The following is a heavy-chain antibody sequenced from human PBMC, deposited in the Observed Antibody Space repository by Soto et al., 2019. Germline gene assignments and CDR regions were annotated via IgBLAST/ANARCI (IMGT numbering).Heavy chain of an antibody. V-gene: IGHV1-69*01. D-gene: IGHD3-22*01. CDR2: IIPIFGTA. CDR1: GGTFSSYA. Sequence: QVQLVQSGAEVKKPGSSVKVSCKASGGTFSSYAISWVRQAPGQGLEWMGGIIPIFGTANYAQKFQGRVTITADESTSTAYTELSSLRSEDTAVYYCARDRYDSSGYSREYYFDYWGQGTLVTVSS. CDR3: ARDRYDSSGYSREYYFDY. J-gene: IGHJ4*02.